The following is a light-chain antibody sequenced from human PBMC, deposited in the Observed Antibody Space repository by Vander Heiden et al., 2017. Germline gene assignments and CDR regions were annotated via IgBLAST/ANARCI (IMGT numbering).Light chain of an antibody. V-gene: IGKV1-8*01. CDR2: DAS. J-gene: IGKJ4*01. CDR3: QQYYSYPLT. CDR1: QGISSY. Sequence: AIRMTQSPSSRSASTGDRVTITCRVSQGISSYLDWDQQKPGKAPKLLIYDASTLQSGVPSRFSGSGSGTDFTLTISCLQSEDFATYYCQQYYSYPLTFGGGTKVEIK.